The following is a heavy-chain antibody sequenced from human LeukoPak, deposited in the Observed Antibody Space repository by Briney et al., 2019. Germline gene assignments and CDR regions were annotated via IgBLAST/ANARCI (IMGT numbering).Heavy chain of an antibody. Sequence: SGGSLRLSCAASGFTFNAYGMHWVRQAPGKGLEWVAVISYDGSQKYYADSVKGRFTISRDSSMNTLYLQMNSLRPEDTAVYYCARDPDSYCGGDCFPFQHWGQGTLVTVSS. V-gene: IGHV3-30*03. CDR1: GFTFNAYG. D-gene: IGHD2-21*02. CDR2: ISYDGSQK. CDR3: ARDPDSYCGGDCFPFQH. J-gene: IGHJ1*01.